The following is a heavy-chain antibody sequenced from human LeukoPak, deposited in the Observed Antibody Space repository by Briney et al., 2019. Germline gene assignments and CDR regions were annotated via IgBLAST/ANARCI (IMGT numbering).Heavy chain of an antibody. CDR1: GGSISSSRYY. D-gene: IGHD1-14*01. J-gene: IGHJ6*02. V-gene: IGHV4-39*07. Sequence: PSETLSLTCTVSGGSISSSRYYWGWIRQPPGMGLEWIGNIYYSGTTYYSPSLKSRVTMSIDTSKNQFSLKVSSVTAADTAVYYCARTLEPWPYYGLDVWGQGTTVTVSS. CDR2: IYYSGTT. CDR3: ARTLEPWPYYGLDV.